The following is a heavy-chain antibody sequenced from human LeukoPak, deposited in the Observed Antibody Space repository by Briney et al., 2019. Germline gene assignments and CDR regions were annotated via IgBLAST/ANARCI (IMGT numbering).Heavy chain of an antibody. D-gene: IGHD6-13*01. CDR2: ISAYNGNT. Sequence: GSSVKVSCKASGGTFSSYAISWVRQAPGQGLEWMGWISAYNGNTNYAQKLQGRVTMTTNTSTSTAYMELRSLRSDDTAVYYCARGLAAADYWGQGTLVTVSS. V-gene: IGHV1-18*01. J-gene: IGHJ4*02. CDR3: ARGLAAADY. CDR1: GGTFSSYA.